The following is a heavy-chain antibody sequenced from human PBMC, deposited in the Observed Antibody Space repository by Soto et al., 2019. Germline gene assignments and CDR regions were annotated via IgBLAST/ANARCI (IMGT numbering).Heavy chain of an antibody. CDR3: ARDVSSSFADFDY. V-gene: IGHV1-69*13. CDR1: GGTFSSYA. Sequence: SVKVSCKASGGTFSSYAISWVRQAPGRGLEWMGGIIPIFGTANYAQKFQGRVTITADESTSTAYMELSSLRSEDTAVYYCARDVSSSFADFDYWGQGTLVTVSS. D-gene: IGHD6-13*01. J-gene: IGHJ4*02. CDR2: IIPIFGTA.